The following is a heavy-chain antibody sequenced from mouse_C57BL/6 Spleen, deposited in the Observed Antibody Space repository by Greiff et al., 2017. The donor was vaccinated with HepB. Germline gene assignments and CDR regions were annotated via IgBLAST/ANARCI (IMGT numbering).Heavy chain of an antibody. V-gene: IGHV1-15*01. CDR2: IDPETGGT. D-gene: IGHD2-4*01. CDR1: GYTFTDYE. Sequence: QVQLKESGAELVRPGASVTLSCKASGYTFTDYEMHWVKQTPVHGLEWIGAIDPETGGTAYNQKFKGKAILTADKSSSTAYMELRSLTSEDSAVYYCTREGAKDYDVSAMDYWGQGTSVTVSS. CDR3: TREGAKDYDVSAMDY. J-gene: IGHJ4*01.